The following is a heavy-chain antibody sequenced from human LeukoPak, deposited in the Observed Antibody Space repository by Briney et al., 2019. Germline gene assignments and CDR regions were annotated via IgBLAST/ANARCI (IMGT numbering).Heavy chain of an antibody. D-gene: IGHD2/OR15-2a*01. Sequence: ASVKVSCKASGGTFSSYAISWVRQAPGQGLGWMGRIIPIFGTANYAQKFQGRVTITTDESTSTAYMELSSLRSEDTAVYYCARDFLPHDAFDIWGQGTIVTVSS. CDR1: GGTFSSYA. CDR3: ARDFLPHDAFDI. CDR2: IIPIFGTA. J-gene: IGHJ3*02. V-gene: IGHV1-69*05.